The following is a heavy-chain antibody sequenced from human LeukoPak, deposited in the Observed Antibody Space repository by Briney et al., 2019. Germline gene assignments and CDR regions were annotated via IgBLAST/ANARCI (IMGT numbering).Heavy chain of an antibody. J-gene: IGHJ6*02. CDR2: INPNIGGT. CDR3: GRTRSTLYYYYGMDV. D-gene: IGHD2-2*01. CDR1: GYTFTGYY. V-gene: IGHV1-2*02. Sequence: ASVKVSCKASGYTFTGYYMHWVRQAPAQGVEWMVWINPNIGGTKYAQKFQGRVTRRRETSISRAYMELSRLRSDDTAVYYCGRTRSTLYYYYGMDVWGQGTTVTVSS.